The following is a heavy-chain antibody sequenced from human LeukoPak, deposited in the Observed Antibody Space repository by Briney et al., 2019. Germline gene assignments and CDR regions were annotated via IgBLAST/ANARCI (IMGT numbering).Heavy chain of an antibody. CDR3: ATVAAAGPSFDY. CDR1: GGSISGSSYY. V-gene: IGHV4-39*07. J-gene: IGHJ4*02. D-gene: IGHD6-13*01. CDR2: IYYSGST. Sequence: SETLSLTCTVSGGSISGSSYYWGWIRQPPGKGLEWIGSIYYSGSTNHNPSLKSRVTMSVDTSKNQFSLKLSSVTAADTAVYYCATVAAAGPSFDYWGQGTLVTVSS.